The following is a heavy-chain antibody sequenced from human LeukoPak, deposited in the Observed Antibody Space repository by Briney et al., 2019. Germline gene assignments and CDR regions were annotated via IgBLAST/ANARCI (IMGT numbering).Heavy chain of an antibody. CDR1: GLTFNTHG. J-gene: IGHJ3*02. CDR3: LGAFDI. V-gene: IGHV3-7*01. D-gene: IGHD3-10*01. CDR2: IKQDGSET. Sequence: GGSLRLSCATSGLTFNTHGKHWVRQAPGKGLEWVANIKQDGSETYYVDSVKGRFTISTDNAKNSLYLQMNSLRADDTAVYYCLGAFDIWGQGTRVTVSS.